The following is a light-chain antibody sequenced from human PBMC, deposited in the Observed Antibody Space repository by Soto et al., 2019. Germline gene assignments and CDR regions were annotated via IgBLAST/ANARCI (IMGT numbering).Light chain of an antibody. Sequence: DIQMTQSPSTLPASVGDRVTITCRASQSIDRWLAWYQQKPGKAPKILIYHASSLETGVPSRFSGSGSGTEFTITNSSQPQDDLATYYCQHNNSYGTFGQGTKVDIK. V-gene: IGKV1-5*01. CDR2: HAS. CDR1: QSIDRW. J-gene: IGKJ1*01. CDR3: QHNNSYGT.